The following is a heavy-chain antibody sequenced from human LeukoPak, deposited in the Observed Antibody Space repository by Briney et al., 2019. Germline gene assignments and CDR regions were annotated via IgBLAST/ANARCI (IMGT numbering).Heavy chain of an antibody. CDR3: ARGITMVRGVIRKTYNWFDP. CDR2: INHSGST. Sequence: SETLSLTCAVYGGSFSGYYWSWIRQPPGKGLEWIGEINHSGSTNYNPSLKSRVTISVDTSKNQFSLKLSSVTAADTAVYYCARGITMVRGVIRKTYNWFDPCGQGTLVTVSS. V-gene: IGHV4-34*01. CDR1: GGSFSGYY. J-gene: IGHJ5*02. D-gene: IGHD3-10*01.